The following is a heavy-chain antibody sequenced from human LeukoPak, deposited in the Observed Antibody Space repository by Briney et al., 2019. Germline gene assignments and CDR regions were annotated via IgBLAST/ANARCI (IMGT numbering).Heavy chain of an antibody. CDR3: ARGRTGAGKYYLDS. Sequence: GGSLRLSCAPSGFTFSTYAIIWVRQAPGKGLEWVSSISGSGATTYYSDTVKGRFTISRDNSKNTLHLQLGSMRVEDTATSFCARGRTGAGKYYLDSWGQGTLVTVSS. CDR1: GFTFSTYA. V-gene: IGHV3-23*01. CDR2: ISGSGATT. J-gene: IGHJ4*02. D-gene: IGHD3/OR15-3a*01.